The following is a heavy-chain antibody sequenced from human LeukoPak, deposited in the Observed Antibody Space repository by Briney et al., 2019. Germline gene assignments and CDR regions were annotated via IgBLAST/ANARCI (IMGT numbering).Heavy chain of an antibody. CDR3: ARGSTLNDY. CDR2: INHSGST. CDR1: GGSFSGYY. Sequence: PSETLSLTCAVYGGSFSGYYWSWIRQPPGKGLEWIGEINHSGSTNYNPSLKSRVTISVDTSKNQFSLKLSSVTAADTAVYYCARGSTLNDYWGQGTLVTVSS. J-gene: IGHJ4*02. V-gene: IGHV4-34*01.